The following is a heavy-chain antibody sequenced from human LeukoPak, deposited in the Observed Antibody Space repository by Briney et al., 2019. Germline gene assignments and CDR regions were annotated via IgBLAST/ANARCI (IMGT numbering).Heavy chain of an antibody. Sequence: SQTLSLTCTVSGGSISSGGYYWSWIRQHPGKGLEWIGYIYYSGSTYFNPSLKSRVTISVATSKNQFSLKLSSVTAADTAVYYCARGSHDYGDYYDYWGQGTLVTVSS. CDR2: IYYSGST. J-gene: IGHJ4*02. D-gene: IGHD4-17*01. CDR1: GGSISSGGYY. V-gene: IGHV4-31*03. CDR3: ARGSHDYGDYYDY.